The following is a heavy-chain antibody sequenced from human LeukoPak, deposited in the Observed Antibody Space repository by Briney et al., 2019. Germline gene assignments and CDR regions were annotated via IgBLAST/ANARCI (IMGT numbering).Heavy chain of an antibody. D-gene: IGHD1-1*01. J-gene: IGHJ4*02. Sequence: PSETLSLTCTVSGGSIRSSYYYWGWIRQPPGKGLEWIGSIYDSGSTYYNPSLKSRVTISVDTSKNQFSLKLNSVTDADTAVYYCAVGVGGDYWKYYFDYWGQGSLVTVSS. V-gene: IGHV4-39*07. CDR1: GGSIRSSYYY. CDR2: IYDSGST. CDR3: AVGVGGDYWKYYFDY.